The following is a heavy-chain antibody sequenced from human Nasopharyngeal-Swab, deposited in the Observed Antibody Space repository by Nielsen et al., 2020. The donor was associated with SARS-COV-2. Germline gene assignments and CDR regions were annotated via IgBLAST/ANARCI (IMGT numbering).Heavy chain of an antibody. CDR3: ARDHGSWYRSFDY. CDR2: ISSSSSYI. J-gene: IGHJ4*02. V-gene: IGHV3-21*01. Sequence: VRQAPGKGLEWVSSISSSSSYIYYADSVKGRFTISRDNAKNSLYLQMNSLRAEDTAVYYCARDHGSWYRSFDYWGQGTLVTVSS. D-gene: IGHD6-13*01.